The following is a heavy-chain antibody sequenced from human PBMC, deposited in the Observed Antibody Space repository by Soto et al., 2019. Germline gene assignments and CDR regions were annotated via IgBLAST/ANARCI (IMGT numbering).Heavy chain of an antibody. CDR3: AKSASNYYFYSYMDV. CDR2: ISGSGGST. J-gene: IGHJ6*03. CDR1: RFTFSSYA. Sequence: EVQLLESGGGLVQPGGSLRLACTASRFTFSSYAMNWVRQAPGKGLDSVSTISGSGGSTYYADSVKGRFTISRDNSKNTLYLQMNSLRAEDTAVYYCAKSASNYYFYSYMDVWGKGTTVTVSS. V-gene: IGHV3-23*01.